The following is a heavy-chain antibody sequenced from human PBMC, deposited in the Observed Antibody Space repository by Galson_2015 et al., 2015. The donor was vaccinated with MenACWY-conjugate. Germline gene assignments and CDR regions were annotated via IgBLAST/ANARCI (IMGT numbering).Heavy chain of an antibody. J-gene: IGHJ6*02. D-gene: IGHD6-19*01. V-gene: IGHV3-48*04. CDR1: GFTFSSYS. CDR2: ISSSSSTI. Sequence: SLRLSCAATGFTFSSYSMNWVRQAPGKGLEWVSYISSSSSTIYYADSVKGRLTISRDNAKNSLYLQMNSLRAEDTAVYHCARHSGIAGPGTRRMDVWGQGTTVTASS. CDR3: ARHSGIAGPGTRRMDV.